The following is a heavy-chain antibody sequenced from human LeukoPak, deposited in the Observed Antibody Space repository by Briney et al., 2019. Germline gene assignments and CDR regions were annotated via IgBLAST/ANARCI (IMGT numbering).Heavy chain of an antibody. CDR3: ARDGRLSIAARPGYYYYMDV. V-gene: IGHV3-30*04. CDR2: ISYDGSNK. J-gene: IGHJ6*03. CDR1: GFTFSSYA. D-gene: IGHD6-6*01. Sequence: PGGSLRLSCAASGFTFSSYAMHWVRQAPGKGLEWVAVISYDGSNKYYADSVKGRFTISRDNSKNTLYLQMNSLRAEDTAVYYCARDGRLSIAARPGYYYYMDVWGKGTTVTVSS.